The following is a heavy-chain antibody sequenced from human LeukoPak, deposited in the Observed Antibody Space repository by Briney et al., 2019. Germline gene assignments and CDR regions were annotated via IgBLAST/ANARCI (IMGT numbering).Heavy chain of an antibody. CDR2: IYYSGST. D-gene: IGHD3-22*01. CDR3: AGLPRGRYYDSSGYYVDY. CDR1: GGSISSYY. J-gene: IGHJ4*02. Sequence: SETLSLTCTVSGGSISSYYWSWIRQPPGKGLEWIGYIYYSGSTNYNPSLKSRVTISVDTSKNQFSLKLSSVTAADTAVYYCAGLPRGRYYDSSGYYVDYWGQGTLVTVSS. V-gene: IGHV4-59*01.